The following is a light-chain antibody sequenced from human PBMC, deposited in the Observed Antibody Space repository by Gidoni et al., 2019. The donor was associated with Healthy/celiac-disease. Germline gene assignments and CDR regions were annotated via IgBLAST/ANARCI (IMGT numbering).Light chain of an antibody. CDR1: SGHSSYA. J-gene: IGLJ3*02. CDR3: QTWGTGVWV. CDR2: LNSDGSH. Sequence: QLVLPQSPPASASLGASVKLTCTLSSGHSSYAIAWHQQQPEKGPRYLMKLNSDGSHSKGDGIPDRFSGSSSGAERYLTISSLQSEDEADYYCQTWGTGVWVFGGGTKLTVL. V-gene: IGLV4-69*01.